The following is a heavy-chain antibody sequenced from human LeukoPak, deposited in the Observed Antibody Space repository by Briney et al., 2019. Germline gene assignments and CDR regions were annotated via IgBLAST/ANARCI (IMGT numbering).Heavy chain of an antibody. V-gene: IGHV1-69*13. J-gene: IGHJ5*02. CDR2: IIPIFGTA. D-gene: IGHD3-10*01. CDR3: ARGDVHYYGSSRLENWFDP. Sequence: SVKVSCKASGGTFSSYAISWVRQAPGQGLEWMGGIIPIFGTANYAQKFQGRGTITADESTSTAYMELSSLRPEDTAVYYCARGDVHYYGSSRLENWFDPWGQGTLVTVSS. CDR1: GGTFSSYA.